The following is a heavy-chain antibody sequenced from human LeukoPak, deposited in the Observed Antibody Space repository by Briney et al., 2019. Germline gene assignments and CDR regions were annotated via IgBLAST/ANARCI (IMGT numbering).Heavy chain of an antibody. CDR2: INHSGST. J-gene: IGHJ4*02. V-gene: IGHV4-34*01. CDR1: GGSSSGYY. Sequence: SETLSLTCAVYGGSSSGYYWSWIRQPPGKGLEWIGEINHSGSTNYNPSLKSRVTISVDTSKNQFSLKLSSVTAADTAVYYCARSRITIFGVVITLDYWGQGTLVTVSS. D-gene: IGHD3-3*01. CDR3: ARSRITIFGVVITLDY.